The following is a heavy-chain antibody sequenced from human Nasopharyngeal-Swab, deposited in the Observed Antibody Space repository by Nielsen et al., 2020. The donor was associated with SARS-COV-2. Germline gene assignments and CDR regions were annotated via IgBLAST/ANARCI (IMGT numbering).Heavy chain of an antibody. Sequence: GESLKISCAASGFTFSSYAMHWVRQAPGKGLEWVAVISYDGSNKYYADSVKGRFTISRDNSKNTLYLQMNSLRAEDTAVYYCARESISTRHSGWFDPWGQGTLVTVSS. D-gene: IGHD6-6*01. CDR3: ARESISTRHSGWFDP. CDR1: GFTFSSYA. V-gene: IGHV3-30*04. CDR2: ISYDGSNK. J-gene: IGHJ5*02.